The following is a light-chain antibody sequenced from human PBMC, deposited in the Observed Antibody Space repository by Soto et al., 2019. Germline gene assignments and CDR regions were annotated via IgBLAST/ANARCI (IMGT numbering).Light chain of an antibody. V-gene: IGKV1-33*01. CDR3: QQYGNVPLT. CDR1: EDINRY. CDR2: DIS. Sequence: IQMTKSPSSLSASVGDRVTITCQASEDINRYLNWYQQKPGKAPRLLIYDISNLEVGVPSRFSGSGSGTDFTFTITSLQPEDVATYFCQQYGNVPLTFGGGTKVDIK. J-gene: IGKJ4*01.